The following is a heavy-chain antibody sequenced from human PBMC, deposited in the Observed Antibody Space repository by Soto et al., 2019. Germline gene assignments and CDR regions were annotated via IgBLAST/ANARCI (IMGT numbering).Heavy chain of an antibody. J-gene: IGHJ4*02. D-gene: IGHD3-10*01. V-gene: IGHV6-1*01. Sequence: SQTLSLTCAISGDSVSSNTAAWNWIRQSPSRGLEWLGRTYYRSKWYDDYAESVKSRITINPDTSKNQFSLKLSSVTAADTAVYYCARDRYYGSGSYFDYWGQGTLVTVSS. CDR1: GDSVSSNTAA. CDR2: TYYRSKWYD. CDR3: ARDRYYGSGSYFDY.